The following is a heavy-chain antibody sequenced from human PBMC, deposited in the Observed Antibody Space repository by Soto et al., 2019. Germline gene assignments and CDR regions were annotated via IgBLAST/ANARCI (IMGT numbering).Heavy chain of an antibody. CDR3: ARVPDV. V-gene: IGHV4-30-2*01. J-gene: IGHJ6*02. CDR2: IYHSGST. CDR1: GGSISSGGYS. Sequence: QLQLQESGSGLVKPSQTLSLTCAVSGGSISSGGYSWSWIRQPPGKGLEWIGYIYHSGSTYYNPSLKSRVTHSVNRSQNQFSLEVGSGAGADQAVYFRARVPDVWGQGTTVTVSS.